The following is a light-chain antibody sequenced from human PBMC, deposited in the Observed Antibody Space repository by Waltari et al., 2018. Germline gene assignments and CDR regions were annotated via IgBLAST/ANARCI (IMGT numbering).Light chain of an antibody. CDR1: QSISSY. Sequence: DIQMTQSPSSLSASVGDRVTITCRASQSISSYLNWYQQKPGEAPKLLVYAASSLQSGVPSRFSGSGSGTDFTLTISSLQPEDFATYYCQQSYSILRTFGGGTKVEIK. V-gene: IGKV1-39*01. J-gene: IGKJ4*01. CDR3: QQSYSILRT. CDR2: AAS.